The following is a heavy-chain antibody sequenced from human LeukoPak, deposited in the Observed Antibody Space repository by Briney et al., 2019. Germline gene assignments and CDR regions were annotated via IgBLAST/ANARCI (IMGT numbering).Heavy chain of an antibody. J-gene: IGHJ4*02. Sequence: ASVKVSCKASGYTFTSYGISWVRQAPGQGLEWMGLISAYNGNTNYAQKLQGRVTMTTDTSTSTAYMELRSLRSDDTAVYYCARDRLTVAGTTPFDYWRQGTLVTVSS. D-gene: IGHD1-7*01. CDR1: GYTFTSYG. V-gene: IGHV1-18*01. CDR3: ARDRLTVAGTTPFDY. CDR2: ISAYNGNT.